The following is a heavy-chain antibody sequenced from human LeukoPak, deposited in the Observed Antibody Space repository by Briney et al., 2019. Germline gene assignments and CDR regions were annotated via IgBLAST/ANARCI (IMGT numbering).Heavy chain of an antibody. V-gene: IGHV3-30*18. CDR2: VSYDGSKK. CDR3: AKGWYYYGSGSHDYFDY. CDR1: GFTFYNYG. J-gene: IGHJ4*02. Sequence: GRSLRLSCAASGFTFYNYGMHWVRQAPGKGLEWVAVVSYDGSKKYYADSVKDRFTISRDDSKNTLYLQMNSLGAEDTAVYYCAKGWYYYGSGSHDYFDYWGQGTLVTVSS. D-gene: IGHD3-10*01.